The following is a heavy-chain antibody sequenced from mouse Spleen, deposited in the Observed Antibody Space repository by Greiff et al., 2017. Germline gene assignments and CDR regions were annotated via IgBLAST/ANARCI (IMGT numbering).Heavy chain of an antibody. CDR3: ARHSYYNSSFDT. J-gene: IGHJ2*01. CDR2: ISYDGSN. V-gene: IGHV3-6*01. CDR1: GYSITSGYY. Sequence: EVQLVESGPGLVKPSQSLSLTCSVTGYSITSGYYWCWLRQFPGNQLEWMGYISYDGSNNYNPSLTNRISITRDTSKNQFFLKLNTVTTEDTATDYCARHSYYNSSFDTWGEDTTLTVSP. D-gene: IGHD2-12*01.